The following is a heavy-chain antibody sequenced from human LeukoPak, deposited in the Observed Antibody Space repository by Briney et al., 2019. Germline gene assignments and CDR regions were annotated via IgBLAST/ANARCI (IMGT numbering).Heavy chain of an antibody. CDR3: TRDSIYDFWSGYFYDY. V-gene: IGHV3-49*04. CDR2: IRSKAYGGTT. CDR1: GFTFGDYA. J-gene: IGHJ4*02. D-gene: IGHD3-3*01. Sequence: QPGRSLRLSCTASGFTFGDYAMSWVRQAPGKGLEWVGFIRSKAYGGTTEYAASVKGRFTISRDDSKSIAYLQMNSLKTEDTAVYYCTRDSIYDFWSGYFYDYWGQGTLVTVSS.